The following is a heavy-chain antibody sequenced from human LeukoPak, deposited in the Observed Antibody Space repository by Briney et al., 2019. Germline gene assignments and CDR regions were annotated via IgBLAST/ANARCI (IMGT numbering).Heavy chain of an antibody. D-gene: IGHD3-22*01. CDR1: GYTFTTYA. CDR3: ARVVDYYDSSGPRGWDAFDI. V-gene: IGHV7-4-1*02. CDR2: INTNTGNP. J-gene: IGHJ3*02. Sequence: ASVRVSCKASGYTFTTYAMNWVRQAPGQGLEWMGWINTNTGNPTYAQGFTGRFVFSLDTSVSTAYLQISSLKAEDTAVYYCARVVDYYDSSGPRGWDAFDIWGQGTMVTVSS.